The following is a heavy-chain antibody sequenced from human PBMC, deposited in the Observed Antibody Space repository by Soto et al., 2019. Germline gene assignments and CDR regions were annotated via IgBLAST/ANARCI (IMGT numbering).Heavy chain of an antibody. CDR2: INGGNGST. CDR3: ALGGLRGRGYFYCYMDV. CDR1: GYTLTNFA. D-gene: IGHD3-16*01. V-gene: IGHV1-3*01. Sequence: QVQLVQPGAEVRKPGASVKLPCKASGYTLTNFARQWVRQAPGQRLEWMGWINGGNGSTQYSQNFQGRVTITTDPSASTVYMELSSLRSEDTAVYFCALGGLRGRGYFYCYMDVWGKGTTVTVSS. J-gene: IGHJ6*03.